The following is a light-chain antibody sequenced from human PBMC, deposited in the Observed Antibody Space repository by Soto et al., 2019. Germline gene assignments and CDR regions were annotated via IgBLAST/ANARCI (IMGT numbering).Light chain of an antibody. Sequence: EIVMTQSPVTLSVSPGERATLSCRASQSVSSSYLAWYQQKPGQAPRLLIYGASTRATGIPARFSGSGSGTEFTLTISSLQSEDFALYYCQQYNNWPLLITFGQGTRLEIK. CDR2: GAS. J-gene: IGKJ5*01. CDR3: QQYNNWPLLIT. V-gene: IGKV3-15*01. CDR1: QSVSSSY.